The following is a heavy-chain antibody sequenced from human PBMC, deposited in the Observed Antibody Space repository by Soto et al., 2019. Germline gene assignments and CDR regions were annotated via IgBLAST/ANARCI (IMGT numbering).Heavy chain of an antibody. Sequence: PGGSLRLSCAASGFTFNSYAMSWVRQAPGKGLEWVSAIRSSGDNTYYADSVKGRFTISRDNSKNTLFLQMNSLRAEDTAVYYCAKKAAPKTTAAGTDFDYWGQGTLVTVSS. D-gene: IGHD6-13*01. CDR3: AKKAAPKTTAAGTDFDY. CDR2: IRSSGDNT. V-gene: IGHV3-23*01. CDR1: GFTFNSYA. J-gene: IGHJ4*02.